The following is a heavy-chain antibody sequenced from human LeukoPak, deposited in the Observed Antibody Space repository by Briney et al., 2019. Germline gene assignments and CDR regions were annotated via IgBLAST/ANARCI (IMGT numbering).Heavy chain of an antibody. J-gene: IGHJ4*02. CDR2: IYSGGST. V-gene: IGHV3-53*01. D-gene: IGHD4/OR15-4a*01. CDR1: GFTVSSNY. Sequence: AGGSLRLSCAASGFTVSSNYMSWVRQAPGKGLEWVSVIYSGGSTYYADSVKGRFTISRDNSKNTLYLQMNSLRAEDTAVYYCARSPMTMGSLHPYPFDYWGQGTLVTVSS. CDR3: ARSPMTMGSLHPYPFDY.